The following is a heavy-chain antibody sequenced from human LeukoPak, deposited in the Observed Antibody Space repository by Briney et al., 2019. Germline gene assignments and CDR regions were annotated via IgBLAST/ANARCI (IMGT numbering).Heavy chain of an antibody. D-gene: IGHD5-18*01. CDR3: ARDRDTAMVHDAFDI. V-gene: IGHV3-30*04. CDR1: GFTFSSYA. J-gene: IGHJ3*02. Sequence: GGSLRLSCAASGFTFSSYAIHWVRQAPGKGLEWVAVISYDRTNKYYADSVKGRFTISRDNSKSTLYLQMNSLRAEDTAVYFCARDRDTAMVHDAFDIWGQGTMVTVSS. CDR2: ISYDRTNK.